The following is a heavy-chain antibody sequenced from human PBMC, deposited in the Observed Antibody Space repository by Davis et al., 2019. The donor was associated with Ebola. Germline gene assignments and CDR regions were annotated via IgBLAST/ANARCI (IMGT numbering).Heavy chain of an antibody. D-gene: IGHD4-17*01. V-gene: IGHV3-74*01. CDR1: RFTFSSYW. CDR2: INSDGSST. CDR3: ARVAYGDSWRCFKP. J-gene: IGHJ5*02. Sequence: PGGSLRLSCAASRFTFSSYWMHWVRQAPGKGLVWVSRINSDGSSTNYADSVKGRLTISRDTAKNTLYLQMNSLRAEDTAVYYCARVAYGDSWRCFKPWGQGTLVTFSS.